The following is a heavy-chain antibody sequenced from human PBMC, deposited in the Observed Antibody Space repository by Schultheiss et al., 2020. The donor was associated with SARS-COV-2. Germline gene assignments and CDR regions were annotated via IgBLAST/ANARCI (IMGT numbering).Heavy chain of an antibody. J-gene: IGHJ4*02. CDR2: IWYDGSNK. Sequence: GESLKISCAASGFTFSSYGMHWVRQAPGKGLEWVAVIWYDGSNKYYADSVKGRFTISRDNSKNTLYLQMNSLRAEDTAVYYCARAGRRFLEWLLNLPDYWGQGTLVTVAS. CDR3: ARAGRRFLEWLLNLPDY. V-gene: IGHV3-33*01. D-gene: IGHD3-3*01. CDR1: GFTFSSYG.